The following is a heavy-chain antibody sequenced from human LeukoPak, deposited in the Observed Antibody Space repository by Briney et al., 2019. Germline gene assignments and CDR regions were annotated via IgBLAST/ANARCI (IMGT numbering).Heavy chain of an antibody. D-gene: IGHD2-2*01. CDR1: GFTFSSYA. Sequence: GGSLRLSCAASGFTFSSYAMSWVRQAPGRGLEWVSAISGSGGSTYYADSVKGRFTISRDNSKNTLYLQMNSLRVEDTAVYYCAKVGLHCSSTSCYKGDVTGYFDYWGQGTLVTVSS. CDR3: AKVGLHCSSTSCYKGDVTGYFDY. J-gene: IGHJ4*02. V-gene: IGHV3-23*01. CDR2: ISGSGGST.